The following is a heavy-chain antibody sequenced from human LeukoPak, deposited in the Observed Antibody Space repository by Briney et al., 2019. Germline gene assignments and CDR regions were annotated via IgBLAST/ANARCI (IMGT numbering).Heavy chain of an antibody. CDR3: AERASGSYSKGY. CDR1: GFTFSSYS. Sequence: PGGSLRLSCAASGFTFSSYSMNWVRQAPGKGLEWVSSISSSSSYIYYADSVKGRFTISRDNAKNSLYLQMNSLRAEDTAVYYCAERASGSYSKGYWGQGTLVTVSS. D-gene: IGHD1-26*01. CDR2: ISSSSSYI. V-gene: IGHV3-21*04. J-gene: IGHJ4*02.